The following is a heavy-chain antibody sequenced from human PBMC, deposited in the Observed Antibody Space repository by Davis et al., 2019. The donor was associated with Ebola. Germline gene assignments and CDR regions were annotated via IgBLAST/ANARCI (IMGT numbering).Heavy chain of an antibody. CDR3: SRGHSSFDY. D-gene: IGHD6-13*01. Sequence: GESLKISCAASGFTFSSYGMHWVRQAPGKGLEWVSGISASGGSTYYAESVKGRFTISRDNSKNTLHLQMNSLRAEDTAVYYCSRGHSSFDYWGQGTLVTVSS. CDR2: ISASGGST. J-gene: IGHJ4*02. V-gene: IGHV3-23*01. CDR1: GFTFSSYG.